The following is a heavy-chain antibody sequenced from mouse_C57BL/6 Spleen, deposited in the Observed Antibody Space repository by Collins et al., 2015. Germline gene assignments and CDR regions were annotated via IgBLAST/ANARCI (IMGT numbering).Heavy chain of an antibody. J-gene: IGHJ2*01. CDR3: ASNYY. CDR2: IYPGDGDT. Sequence: QVQLQQSGAELARPGASVKLSCKASGYTFTSYWMQWVKQRPGQGLEWIGAIYPGDGDTRYTQKFKGKATLTADKSSSTAYMQLSSLASEDSAVYYCASNYYWGQGTTLTVSS. CDR1: GYTFTSYW. D-gene: IGHD2-1*01. V-gene: IGHV1-87*01.